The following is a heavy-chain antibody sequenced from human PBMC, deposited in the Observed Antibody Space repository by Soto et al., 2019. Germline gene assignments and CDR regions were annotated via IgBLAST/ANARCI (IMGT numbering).Heavy chain of an antibody. V-gene: IGHV5-51*01. D-gene: IGHD1-26*01. CDR2: SDPDESDV. CDR3: ARRMGATQYYFDY. J-gene: IGHJ4*02. CDR1: GYRFSSYC. Sequence: EVQLVQSGAEVKKPGEYLKISCMASGYRFSSYCIAWVRQRPGKELEWMVDSDPDESDVRFNPSFQGQVTLSGDKSITTAYLQWGNWQASDTAVYYCARRMGATQYYFDYWGQGTQVTVSS.